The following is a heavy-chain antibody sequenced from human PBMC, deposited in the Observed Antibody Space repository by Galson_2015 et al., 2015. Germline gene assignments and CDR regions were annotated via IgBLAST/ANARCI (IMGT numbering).Heavy chain of an antibody. Sequence: SETLSLTCTVSGGSISSSSYYWGWIRQPPGKGLEWIGSIYYSGSTYYNPSLKSRVTISVDTSKNQFSLKLSSVTAADTAVYYCASGYLITMVRGVDNYFDYWGQGTLVTVSS. CDR1: GGSISSSSYY. D-gene: IGHD3-10*01. J-gene: IGHJ4*02. CDR3: ASGYLITMVRGVDNYFDY. CDR2: IYYSGST. V-gene: IGHV4-39*01.